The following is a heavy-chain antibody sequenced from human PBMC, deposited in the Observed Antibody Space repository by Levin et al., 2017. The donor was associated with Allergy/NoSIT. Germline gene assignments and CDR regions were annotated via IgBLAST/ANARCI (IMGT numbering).Heavy chain of an antibody. Sequence: ASVKVSCKASGYSFTGYYMLWVRQAPGQGLEWMGWINPNSGGTNYAQKFQGRVTMIRDTFISTAYMELSRLRSDDTAVYYCASLGLGSYFDYWGQGTLVTVSS. V-gene: IGHV1-2*02. CDR1: GYSFTGYY. CDR3: ASLGLGSYFDY. CDR2: INPNSGGT. D-gene: IGHD1-26*01. J-gene: IGHJ4*02.